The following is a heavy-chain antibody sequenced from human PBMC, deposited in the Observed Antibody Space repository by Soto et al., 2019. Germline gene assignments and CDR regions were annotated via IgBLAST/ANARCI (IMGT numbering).Heavy chain of an antibody. CDR2: IIPILGIA. CDR3: ARTWELLADSSPFDY. CDR1: GGTFSSYT. V-gene: IGHV1-69*02. Sequence: QVQLVQSGAEVKKPGSSVKVSCKASGGTFSSYTISWVRQAPGQGLEWMGRIIPILGIANYAQKFQGRVTITADKPTSTAYMELSSLRSEDTAVYYCARTWELLADSSPFDYWGQGTLVTVSS. J-gene: IGHJ4*02. D-gene: IGHD1-26*01.